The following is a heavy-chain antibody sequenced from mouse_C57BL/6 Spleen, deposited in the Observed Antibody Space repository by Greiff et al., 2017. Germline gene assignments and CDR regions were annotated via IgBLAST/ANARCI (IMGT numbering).Heavy chain of an antibody. CDR3: ATNWERMDY. V-gene: IGHV5-17*01. J-gene: IGHJ4*01. CDR2: ISSGSSTI. Sequence: VKLVESGGGLVQPGGSLKLSCAASGFTFSDYGMHWVRQAPEKGLEWVAYISSGSSTIYYADTVKGRFTISRDNAKNTLVLQMTSLRSEDTAMYYCATNWERMDYWGQGTSVTVSS. D-gene: IGHD4-1*01. CDR1: GFTFSDYG.